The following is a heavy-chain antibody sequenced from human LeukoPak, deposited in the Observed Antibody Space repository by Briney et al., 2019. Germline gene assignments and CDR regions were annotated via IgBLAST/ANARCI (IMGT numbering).Heavy chain of an antibody. V-gene: IGHV1-2*02. CDR1: GYTFTGYY. D-gene: IGHD6-19*01. J-gene: IGHJ4*02. CDR2: INPNSGGT. CDR3: ARGFSRIAVAGNRLYYFDY. Sequence: GASVKVSCKASGYTFTGYYMHWVRQAPGQGLEWMGWINPNSGGTNYAQKFQGRVTMTRDTSISTAYMELSRLRSDDTAVYYCARGFSRIAVAGNRLYYFDYWGQGTLVTVSS.